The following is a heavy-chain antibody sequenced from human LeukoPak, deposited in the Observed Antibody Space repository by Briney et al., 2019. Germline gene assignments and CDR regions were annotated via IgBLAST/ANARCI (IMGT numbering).Heavy chain of an antibody. V-gene: IGHV3-7*01. D-gene: IGHD3-10*01. CDR1: GFTFSSHG. Sequence: GGTLRLSCAGSGFTFSSHGMDWVRQAPGKGLEWVANINQDGSEKYYVDSVKGRFTISRDNAKNSLYLQMNSLRAEDTAVYYCARDGYYGSGSYPNWGQGTLVTVSS. CDR3: ARDGYYGSGSYPN. CDR2: INQDGSEK. J-gene: IGHJ4*02.